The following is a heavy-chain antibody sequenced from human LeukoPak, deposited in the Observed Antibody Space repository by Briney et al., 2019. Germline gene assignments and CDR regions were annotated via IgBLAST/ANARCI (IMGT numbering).Heavy chain of an antibody. CDR2: IYYSGST. CDR1: GGSISSYY. J-gene: IGHJ6*02. CDR3: ARGMAAPHPAYYYGMDV. D-gene: IGHD5-24*01. V-gene: IGHV4-59*01. Sequence: SETLSLTCTVSGGSISSYYWSWVRQPPGPGLDLIGYIYYSGSTNYNPSLKSRVTISVDTSKNQFSLKLSSVTAADTAVYYCARGMAAPHPAYYYGMDVWGQGTTVTVSS.